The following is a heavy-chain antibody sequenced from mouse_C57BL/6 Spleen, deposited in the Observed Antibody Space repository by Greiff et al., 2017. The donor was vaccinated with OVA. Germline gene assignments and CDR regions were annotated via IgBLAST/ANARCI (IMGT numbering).Heavy chain of an antibody. CDR2: IYPGSGST. D-gene: IGHD2-10*02. J-gene: IGHJ4*01. CDR1: GYTFTSYW. Sequence: QVQLQQPGAELVKPGASVKMSCKASGYTFTSYWITWVKQRPGQGLEWIGAIYPGSGSTNYNEKFKSKATLTVDTSSSTAYMQLSSLTSEDSAVYYCARYGNYGGYAMDYWGQGTSVTVSS. CDR3: ARYGNYGGYAMDY. V-gene: IGHV1-55*01.